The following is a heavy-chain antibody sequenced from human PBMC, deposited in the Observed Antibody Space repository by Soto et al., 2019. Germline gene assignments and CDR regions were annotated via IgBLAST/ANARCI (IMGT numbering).Heavy chain of an antibody. Sequence: EVQLVESGGGLVQPGRSLRLSCAASGFTFDDYAMHWVRQAPGKGLEWVSGINWNSGAIDYADSVKGRFTISRDNAKRSLYLQMNSLRGEDTALYYCAKDTHAGGWANIDFWGQGTLVTVSS. D-gene: IGHD6-19*01. CDR2: INWNSGAI. V-gene: IGHV3-9*01. CDR1: GFTFDDYA. CDR3: AKDTHAGGWANIDF. J-gene: IGHJ4*02.